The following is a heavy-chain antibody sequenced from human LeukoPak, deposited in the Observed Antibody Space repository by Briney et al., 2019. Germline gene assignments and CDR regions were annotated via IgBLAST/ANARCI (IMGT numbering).Heavy chain of an antibody. CDR1: GYSFTSYW. J-gene: IGHJ6*04. CDR3: ARLTVVVPAAHYYYYGVDV. CDR2: IDPSDSYT. Sequence: GESLRISCKGSGYSFTSYWISWVRQMPGKGLEWMGRIDPSDSYTNYSPSFQGHVTISADKSISTAYLQWSSLKASDTAMYYCARLTVVVPAAHYYYYGVDVWGKGTTVTVSS. D-gene: IGHD2-2*01. V-gene: IGHV5-10-1*01.